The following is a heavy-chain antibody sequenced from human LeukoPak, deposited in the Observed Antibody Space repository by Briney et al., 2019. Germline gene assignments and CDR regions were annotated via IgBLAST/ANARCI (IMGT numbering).Heavy chain of an antibody. CDR3: ERDPNYGDYLDAFDI. CDR2: INHSGST. V-gene: IGHV4-34*01. Sequence: SETLSLTCAVYGGSFSGYYWSWIRQPPGKGLEWIGEINHSGSTNYNPSLKSRVTISVDTSKNQFSLKLSSVTAADTAVYYCERDPNYGDYLDAFDIWGQGTMVTVSS. J-gene: IGHJ3*02. CDR1: GGSFSGYY. D-gene: IGHD4-17*01.